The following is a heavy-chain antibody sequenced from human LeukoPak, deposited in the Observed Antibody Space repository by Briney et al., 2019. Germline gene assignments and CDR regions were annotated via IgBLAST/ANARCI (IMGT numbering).Heavy chain of an antibody. CDR1: GFTIITSY. V-gene: IGHV3-53*01. D-gene: IGHD1-7*01. J-gene: IGHJ3*02. CDR3: AKEELFDAFDI. Sequence: GGSLRLSCAAYGFTIITSYMSWVRQAPGKGLEWVSVIYSGGSTYYADSVKGRFTISRDNSKNTLYLQMNSLRAEDTAVYYCAKEELFDAFDIWGQGTMVTVSS. CDR2: IYSGGST.